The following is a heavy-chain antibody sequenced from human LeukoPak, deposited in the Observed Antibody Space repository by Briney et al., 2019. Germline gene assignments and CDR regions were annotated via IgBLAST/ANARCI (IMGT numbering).Heavy chain of an antibody. CDR1: GFTFSSCW. Sequence: TGGSLRLSCAASGFTFSSCWMSWVRQAPGKGLEWVANIKQDGSEKYYVDSVKGRFTTSRDNAKNSLYLQMNSLRAEDTAVYYCARSERSAFDIWGQGTMVTVSS. CDR3: ARSERSAFDI. J-gene: IGHJ3*02. V-gene: IGHV3-7*01. CDR2: IKQDGSEK.